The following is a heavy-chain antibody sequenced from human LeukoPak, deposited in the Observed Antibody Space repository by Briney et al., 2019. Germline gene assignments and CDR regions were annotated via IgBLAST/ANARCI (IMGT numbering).Heavy chain of an antibody. Sequence: SETLSLTCSVSGGSVDNSDFYWSWLRQPPGKELEWIGHIYHSGSTNYNPSLKSRVTISVDMSKNQFSLRLTSGTAADTAVYYCARDQGGGSYRHAFDVWGQGKMVTVSS. CDR2: IYHSGST. CDR1: GGSVDNSDFY. V-gene: IGHV4-61*08. CDR3: ARDQGGGSYRHAFDV. D-gene: IGHD1-26*01. J-gene: IGHJ3*01.